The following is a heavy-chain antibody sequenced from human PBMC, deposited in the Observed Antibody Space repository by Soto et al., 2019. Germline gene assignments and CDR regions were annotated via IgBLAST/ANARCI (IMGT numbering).Heavy chain of an antibody. J-gene: IGHJ6*02. CDR1: GFTFSNYW. D-gene: IGHD3-16*01. V-gene: IGHV3-7*05. CDR2: INQEGSEK. Sequence: EAQLVESGGGSVQPGGSLRLSCTASGFTFSNYWMSWVRQAPGKGLEWVSNINQEGSEKDYVDSVKGRFTISRDYAKNSLFLQMKRLRAEDTDVYYCARGGQHFRNPLWDNYGSGMAVWGQGTGVTVSS. CDR3: ARGGQHFRNPLWDNYGSGMAV.